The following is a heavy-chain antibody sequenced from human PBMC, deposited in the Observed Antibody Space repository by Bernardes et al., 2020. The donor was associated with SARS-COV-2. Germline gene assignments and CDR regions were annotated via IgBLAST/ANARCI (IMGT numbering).Heavy chain of an antibody. D-gene: IGHD3-9*01. Sequence: ASVKVSCKVSGYTLTELSMPWVRQAPGKGLEWMGGFDPEDGETIYAQKFQGRVTMTEDTSTDTAYMELSSLRSEDTAVYYCATVGYYDILTGYYGSNWFDPWGQGTLVTVSS. CDR2: FDPEDGET. CDR3: ATVGYYDILTGYYGSNWFDP. V-gene: IGHV1-24*01. J-gene: IGHJ5*02. CDR1: GYTLTELS.